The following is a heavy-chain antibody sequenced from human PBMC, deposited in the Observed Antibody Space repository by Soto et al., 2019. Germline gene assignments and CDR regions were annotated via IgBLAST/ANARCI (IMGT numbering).Heavy chain of an antibody. CDR2: VIPLFDTA. V-gene: IGHV1-69*01. Sequence: QVQVVQSGAEVKKPGSSVKVSCKVSGGIFTNNAISWVRQAPGQGLEWLGGVIPLFDTAYYAQIFRGRLRLSPDGPATTAFKELRGQTSADTAVVFSADGGHNYCSKFYHGMDVWGQGTTVTVS. D-gene: IGHD2-15*01. CDR1: GGIFTNNA. J-gene: IGHJ6*02. CDR3: ADGGHNYCSKFYHGMDV.